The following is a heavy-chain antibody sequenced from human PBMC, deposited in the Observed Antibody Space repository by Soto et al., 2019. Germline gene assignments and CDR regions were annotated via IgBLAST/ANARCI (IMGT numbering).Heavy chain of an antibody. CDR2: IYYSGST. CDR3: ARHREATYYDILTGYYINHYYYYKDV. CDR1: GGSISSSSYY. Sequence: SETLSLTCTVSGGSISSSSYYWGWIRQPPGKGLEWIGSIYYSGSTYYNPSLKSRVTISVDTSKNQFSLKLSSVTAADTAVYYCARHREATYYDILTGYYINHYYYYKDVWRKGTTFT. D-gene: IGHD3-9*01. J-gene: IGHJ6*03. V-gene: IGHV4-39*01.